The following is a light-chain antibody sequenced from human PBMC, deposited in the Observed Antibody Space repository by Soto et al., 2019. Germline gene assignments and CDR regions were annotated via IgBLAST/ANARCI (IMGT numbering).Light chain of an antibody. V-gene: IGKV1-8*01. J-gene: IGKJ2*01. CDR1: QGISSY. CDR2: AAY. Sequence: AIRMTQSPSSFSASTGDRVTITCRASQGISSYLAWYQQKPGKAPKLLIYAAYTLQSGVPSRFSGSGSGTEFTLAISCLQSEDFATYYCQQYYRYPYTFGQGTKLEIK. CDR3: QQYYRYPYT.